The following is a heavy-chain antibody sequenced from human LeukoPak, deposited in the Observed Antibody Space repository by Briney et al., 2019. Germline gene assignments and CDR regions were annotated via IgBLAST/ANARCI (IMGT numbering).Heavy chain of an antibody. CDR1: ESTFRSYA. Sequence: GGSLRPSCAASESTFRSYAMQWVRQAPGKGLEWVSGISGSGDSTYYADSVKGRFTISRDNSKNTLYLQMNSLRVEDTAVYYCAKYLSVKGPPYALEVWGQGTTVTVSS. CDR2: ISGSGDST. J-gene: IGHJ6*02. V-gene: IGHV3-23*01. CDR3: AKYLSVKGPPYALEV.